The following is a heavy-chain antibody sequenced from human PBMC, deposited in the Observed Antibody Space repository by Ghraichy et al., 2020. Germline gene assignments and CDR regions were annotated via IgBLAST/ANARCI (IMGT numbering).Heavy chain of an antibody. V-gene: IGHV4-59*01. Sequence: ETLSLTCTVSGGSISSYYWSWIRQPPGKGLEWIGYIYYSGSTNYNPSLKSRVTISVDTSKNQFSLKLSSVTAADTAVYYCARDYYDSSGYYYLDPWGQGTLVTVSS. CDR2: IYYSGST. D-gene: IGHD3-22*01. CDR1: GGSISSYY. J-gene: IGHJ5*02. CDR3: ARDYYDSSGYYYLDP.